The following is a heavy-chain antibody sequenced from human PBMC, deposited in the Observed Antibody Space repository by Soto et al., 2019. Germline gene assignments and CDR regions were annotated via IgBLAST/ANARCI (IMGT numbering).Heavy chain of an antibody. CDR2: MSPNSGAT. D-gene: IGHD1-1*01. CDR1: GYTFTSYD. V-gene: IGHV1-8*01. J-gene: IGHJ6*02. Sequence: QVQLVQSGAEVTKPGASVKVSCKASGYTFTSYDINWVRQATGQGLEWMGWMSPNSGATGYAQKFQGSVTMTSDTARSTADIELSNLRSEDTAIYYYARGVDAGVDVWGQGSTVTVSS. CDR3: ARGVDAGVDV.